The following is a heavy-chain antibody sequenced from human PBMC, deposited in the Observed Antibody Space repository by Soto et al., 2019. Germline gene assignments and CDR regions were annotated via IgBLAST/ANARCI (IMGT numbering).Heavy chain of an antibody. D-gene: IGHD2-15*01. V-gene: IGHV3-30-3*01. CDR3: ARAGCDGGSCYTLVGLRHGMDV. Sequence: QVQLVESGGGVVQSGRSLRLSCAASGFTFSSDAMYWVRQAPGKGLEWVAVISYDGNNKYYADSVKGRFTISRDNSKNTLYLQMNSLRDEDTAVYYCARAGCDGGSCYTLVGLRHGMDVWGQGTTVTVSS. J-gene: IGHJ6*02. CDR2: ISYDGNNK. CDR1: GFTFSSDA.